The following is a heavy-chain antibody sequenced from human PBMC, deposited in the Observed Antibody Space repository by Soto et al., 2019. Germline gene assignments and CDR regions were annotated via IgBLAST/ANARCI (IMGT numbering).Heavy chain of an antibody. CDR1: GFTFSSYA. CDR2: VSAGGDMT. D-gene: IGHD2-21*01. Sequence: DVQLLESGGHLVQPGGSLRLSCAASGFTFSSYAMSWVRQAPGKGLEWVSSVSAGGDMTYYSDSVKSRLTISRDNSNNALFLQMNSLIIEDTALYYCSRGDRGGAGSPASYYYSGLDVWGQGTTVTVS. V-gene: IGHV3-23*01. CDR3: SRGDRGGAGSPASYYYSGLDV. J-gene: IGHJ6*02.